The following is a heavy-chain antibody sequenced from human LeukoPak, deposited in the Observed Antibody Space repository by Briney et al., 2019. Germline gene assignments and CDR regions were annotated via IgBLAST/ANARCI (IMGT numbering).Heavy chain of an antibody. CDR2: ISNSGGST. D-gene: IGHD6-6*01. V-gene: IGHV3-23*01. CDR3: AKETSSSFDY. J-gene: IGHJ4*02. CDR1: GFTFSSHA. Sequence: AGGSLRLSCAASGFTFSSHAMNWVRQAPGKGLEWVSGISNSGGSTYYADSVKGRFTISRDNSKNTLYLQMNSLRAEDTAVYYCAKETSSSFDYWGQGTLVTVSS.